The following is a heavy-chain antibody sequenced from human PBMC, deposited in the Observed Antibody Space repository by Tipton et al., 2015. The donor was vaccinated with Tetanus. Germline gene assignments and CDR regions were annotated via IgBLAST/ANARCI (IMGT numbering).Heavy chain of an antibody. V-gene: IGHV4-34*01. CDR2: INHSGST. D-gene: IGHD3-16*02. J-gene: IGHJ4*02. CDR3: ARGRHYDYVWGSYRYGEYYFDY. CDR1: GGSFSGYY. Sequence: LRLSCAVYGGSFSGYYWSWIRQPPGKGLEWIGEINHSGSTNYNPSLKSRVTISVDTSKNQFSLKLSSVTAADTAVYYCARGRHYDYVWGSYRYGEYYFDYWGQGPLVTVSS.